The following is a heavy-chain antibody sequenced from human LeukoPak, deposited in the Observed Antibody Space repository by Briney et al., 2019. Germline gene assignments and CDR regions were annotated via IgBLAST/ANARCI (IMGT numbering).Heavy chain of an antibody. Sequence: ASVKVSCKASGYTFTSYGISWVRQAPGQGLAWVGWISGYNGDTTSARKLQGRVTMTTDTSTSTAYMELRSLISDDTAVYYCARDQRSSCSGGSCYYSDYWGQGTLVTVSP. CDR2: ISGYNGDT. CDR1: GYTFTSYG. V-gene: IGHV1-18*01. D-gene: IGHD2-15*01. J-gene: IGHJ4*02. CDR3: ARDQRSSCSGGSCYYSDY.